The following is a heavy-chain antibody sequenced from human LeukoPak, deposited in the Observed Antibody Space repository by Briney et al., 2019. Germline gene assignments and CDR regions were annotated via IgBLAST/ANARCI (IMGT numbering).Heavy chain of an antibody. Sequence: SETLSLTCTVSGGSISSSIYYWGWIRQPPGKGLEWIGSIYYSGSTYYNPSLKSRVTISVDTSKNQFSLKLSSVTAADTAVYYCARWYYYGSGSYDYWGQGTLVTVSS. D-gene: IGHD3-10*01. V-gene: IGHV4-39*01. J-gene: IGHJ4*02. CDR2: IYYSGST. CDR1: GGSISSSIYY. CDR3: ARWYYYGSGSYDY.